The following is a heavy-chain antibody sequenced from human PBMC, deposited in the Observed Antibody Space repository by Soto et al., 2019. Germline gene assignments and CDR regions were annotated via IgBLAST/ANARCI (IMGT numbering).Heavy chain of an antibody. D-gene: IGHD5-12*01. J-gene: IGHJ4*02. CDR3: AREGSYSAYNFAHGIQLWSFDF. CDR1: GGSINTFY. CDR2: IFSSGST. Sequence: SETLSLTRTVSGGSINTFYWSWVRQPAGKGLEWIGRIFSSGSTSFNPSLESRVAMSVDTSKNHFSLNLSSVTAADMAVYYCAREGSYSAYNFAHGIQLWSFDFWGQGALVTVSS. V-gene: IGHV4-4*07.